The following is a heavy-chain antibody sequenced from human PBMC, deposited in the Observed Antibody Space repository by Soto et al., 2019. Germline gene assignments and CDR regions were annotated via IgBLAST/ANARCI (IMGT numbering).Heavy chain of an antibody. CDR1: GSTFNTYT. D-gene: IGHD4-17*01. CDR3: ARGPSTVATWLDY. CDR2: ISSSSSTI. J-gene: IGHJ4*02. Sequence: PGGSLRLSCAASGSTFNTYTMNWVRQAPGKGLEWVSYISSSSSTIYYAGSVKGRFTIYRDNAKNSLYLQMGSLRAEDMAVYYCARGPSTVATWLDYWGQGTLVTVSS. V-gene: IGHV3-48*01.